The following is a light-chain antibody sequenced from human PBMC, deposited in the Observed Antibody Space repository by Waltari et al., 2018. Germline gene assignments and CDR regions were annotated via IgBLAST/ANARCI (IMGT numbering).Light chain of an antibody. CDR1: NIGDKR. V-gene: IGLV3-21*02. CDR2: EDD. Sequence: SVLPPPPSVSVAPGQTARITWGGNNIGDKRVHWSQQKPGQAPILVVYEDDDRPAGIPERFSGSNSGKTATLTISRVEVADEADFYCQVWDSDGDRVVFGGGTKLTVL. J-gene: IGLJ2*01. CDR3: QVWDSDGDRVV.